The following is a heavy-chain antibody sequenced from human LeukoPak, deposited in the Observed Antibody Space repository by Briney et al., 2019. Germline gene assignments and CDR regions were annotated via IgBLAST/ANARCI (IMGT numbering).Heavy chain of an antibody. CDR3: ARAGGDYVWGSYRPLDY. Sequence: PSETLSLTCAVYGGSFSGYYWSWIRQPPGKGLEWIGYIYYSGSTNYNPSLKSRVTMSVDTSKNQFSLKLSSVTAADTAVYYCARAGGDYVWGSYRPLDYWGQGTLVTVSS. D-gene: IGHD3-16*02. J-gene: IGHJ4*02. CDR2: IYYSGST. CDR1: GGSFSGYY. V-gene: IGHV4-59*12.